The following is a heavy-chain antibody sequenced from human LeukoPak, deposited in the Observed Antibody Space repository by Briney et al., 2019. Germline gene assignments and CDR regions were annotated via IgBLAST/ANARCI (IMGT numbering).Heavy chain of an antibody. Sequence: SGTLSLTCAVSGVSISSSEWWIWVRQLPGQGLEWIGEIHRDGRTRYNPSLKSRVTMSVDTSKNQFSLKLSSVTAADTAVYYCARWSCSGGSCYPGYAFDIWGRGTMVTVSS. CDR2: IHRDGRT. CDR3: ARWSCSGGSCYPGYAFDI. D-gene: IGHD2-15*01. CDR1: GVSISSSEW. J-gene: IGHJ3*02. V-gene: IGHV4-4*02.